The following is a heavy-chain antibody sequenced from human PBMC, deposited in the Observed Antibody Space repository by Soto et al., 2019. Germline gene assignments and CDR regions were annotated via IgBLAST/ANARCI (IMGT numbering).Heavy chain of an antibody. CDR2: IYHTGST. D-gene: IGHD6-13*01. V-gene: IGHV4-38-2*02. J-gene: IGHJ5*02. CDR3: SREIAAADGNWFAP. CDR1: GCSSGSGYY. Sequence: EKLRDTYAVSGCSSGSGYYWGWIRQPRGKGLEWIGSIYHTGSTYYNPSPNTRVTIPVHTYKNQFSLKLSSVTAADTAVYYCSREIAAADGNWFAPWGQ.